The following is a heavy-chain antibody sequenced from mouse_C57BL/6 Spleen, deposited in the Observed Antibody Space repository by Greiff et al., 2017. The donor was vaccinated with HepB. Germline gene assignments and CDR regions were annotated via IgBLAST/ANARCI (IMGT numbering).Heavy chain of an antibody. D-gene: IGHD2-3*01. Sequence: VQLQQSGAELVRPGASVKLSCKASGYTFTDYYINWVKQRPGQGLEWIARIYPGSGNTYYNEKFKGKATLTAEKSSSTAYMQLSSLTSEDSAVYFCARFYDGYGDYWGQGTTLTVSS. CDR3: ARFYDGYGDY. J-gene: IGHJ2*01. V-gene: IGHV1-76*01. CDR2: IYPGSGNT. CDR1: GYTFTDYY.